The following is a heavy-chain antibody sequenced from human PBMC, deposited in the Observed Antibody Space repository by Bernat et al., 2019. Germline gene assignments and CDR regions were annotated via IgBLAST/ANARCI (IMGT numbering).Heavy chain of an antibody. CDR2: ISSSSSYT. CDR1: GFTFSDYY. Sequence: QVQLVESGGGVVQPGRSLRLSCAASGFTFSDYYMSWIRQAPGKGLEWVSYISSSSSYTNYADSVKGRFTISRDNAKNSLYLQMNSLRAEDTAVYYCAREGAAAGTWYFDLWGRGTLVTVSS. D-gene: IGHD6-13*01. CDR3: AREGAAAGTWYFDL. V-gene: IGHV3-11*05. J-gene: IGHJ2*01.